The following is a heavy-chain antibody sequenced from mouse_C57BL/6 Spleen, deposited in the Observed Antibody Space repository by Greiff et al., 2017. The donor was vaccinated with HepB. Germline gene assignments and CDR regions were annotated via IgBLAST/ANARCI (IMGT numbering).Heavy chain of an antibody. Sequence: DVMLVESGGGLVQPGGSMKLSCVASGFTFSNYWMNWVRQSPEKGLEWVAQIRLKSDNYATHYAESVKGRFTISRDDSKSSVYLQMNNLRAEDTGVYYCTDYFYWYFDVWGTGTTVTVSS. V-gene: IGHV6-3*01. CDR3: TDYFYWYFDV. D-gene: IGHD1-1*01. CDR2: IRLKSDNYAT. J-gene: IGHJ1*03. CDR1: GFTFSNYW.